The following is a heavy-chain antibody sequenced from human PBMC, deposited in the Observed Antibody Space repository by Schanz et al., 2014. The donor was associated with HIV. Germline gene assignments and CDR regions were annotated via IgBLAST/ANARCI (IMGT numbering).Heavy chain of an antibody. CDR3: TRVSNYDFWSGYYSLFDY. Sequence: EVQLVESGGGLVQAGGSLRLSCAASGFTFSNYWMHWVRQAPGKGLVWVSRINSDGTSTNYADSVKGRFTISRDNAKNTVYLQMNSLRAEDTAVYYCTRVSNYDFWSGYYSLFDYWGQGTLVTVSS. V-gene: IGHV3-74*01. D-gene: IGHD3-3*01. CDR2: INSDGTST. CDR1: GFTFSNYW. J-gene: IGHJ4*02.